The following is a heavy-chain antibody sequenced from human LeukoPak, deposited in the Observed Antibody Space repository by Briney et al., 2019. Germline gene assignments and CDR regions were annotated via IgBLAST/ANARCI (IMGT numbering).Heavy chain of an antibody. J-gene: IGHJ6*01. Sequence: SETLSLTSSGSGGSISSYNWSWIRPPPGKGLQWIGYIYYSGSTNYNTSLKRRVTIPVTTSNNQFSLQLSSVTAAATAVYYCARGQRYDSRGYYYYYYGMDVWGQGATVTVSS. CDR2: IYYSGST. CDR1: GGSISSYN. V-gene: IGHV4-59*01. CDR3: ARGQRYDSRGYYYYYYGMDV. D-gene: IGHD3-22*01.